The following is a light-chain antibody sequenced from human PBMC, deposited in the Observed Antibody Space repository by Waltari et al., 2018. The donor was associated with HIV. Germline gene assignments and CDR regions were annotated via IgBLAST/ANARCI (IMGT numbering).Light chain of an antibody. CDR3: HQYGSSPRT. J-gene: IGKJ1*01. CDR2: WAS. V-gene: IGKV4-1*01. Sequence: DIVMTQSPDSLAVSLGERATINCKSSQSVLYSSNNKNYLAWYQQKPGQPPKLLIYWASTRESGVPDRFSGSGSGTDFTLTISSLQAEDVAVYYCHQYGSSPRTFGQGTRVEIK. CDR1: QSVLYSSNNKNY.